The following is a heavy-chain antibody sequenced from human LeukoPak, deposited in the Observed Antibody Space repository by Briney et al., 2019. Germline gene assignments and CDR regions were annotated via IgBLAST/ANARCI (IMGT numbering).Heavy chain of an antibody. CDR3: AKEGSYYDILTGSQIPFDP. Sequence: GGSLRLSCAASGFTFSSYGMSWVRQAPGKGLEWVSAISGSGGSTYYADSVKSRFTISRDNSKNTLNLQMNSLRADDTAVYYCAKEGSYYDILTGSQIPFDPWGQGTLVTVSS. CDR2: ISGSGGST. V-gene: IGHV3-23*01. CDR1: GFTFSSYG. J-gene: IGHJ5*02. D-gene: IGHD3-9*01.